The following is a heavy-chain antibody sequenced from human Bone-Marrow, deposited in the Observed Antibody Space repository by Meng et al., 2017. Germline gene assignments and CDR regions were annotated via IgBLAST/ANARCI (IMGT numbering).Heavy chain of an antibody. D-gene: IGHD4-11*01. V-gene: IGHV4-34*01. Sequence: HVQLQRWVAGLLKPSATLSLTCVVSGGSFSDYYWSWIRQPPGKGLEWIGEINHSGSTNYNPSLENRATISVDTSQNNLSLKLSSVTAADSAVYYCARGPTTMAHDFDYWGQGTLVTVSS. CDR1: GGSFSDYY. J-gene: IGHJ4*02. CDR3: ARGPTTMAHDFDY. CDR2: INHSGST.